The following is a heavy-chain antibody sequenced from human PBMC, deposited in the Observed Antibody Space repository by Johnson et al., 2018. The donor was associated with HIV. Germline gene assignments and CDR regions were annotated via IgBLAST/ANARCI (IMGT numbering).Heavy chain of an antibody. D-gene: IGHD4/OR15-4a*01. CDR2: IRYDGNNK. V-gene: IGHV3-30*02. CDR1: GFTFSSYG. CDR3: AREREDYGLDI. J-gene: IGHJ3*02. Sequence: VQVVESGGGLVKPGGSLRLSCAASGFTFSSYGMHWVRQAPGKGLEWVTFIRYDGNNKYYADSVKGRFTISRDNAKNSLYLQMNSLRAEDTAVYYCAREREDYGLDIWGQGTMVTVSS.